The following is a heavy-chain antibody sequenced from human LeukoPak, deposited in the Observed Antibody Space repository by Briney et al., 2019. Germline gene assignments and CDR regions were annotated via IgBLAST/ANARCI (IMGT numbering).Heavy chain of an antibody. D-gene: IGHD3-16*01. CDR3: AKDGGGANFQH. J-gene: IGHJ1*01. CDR1: GFTFDDYT. Sequence: AGGSLRLSCAASGFTFDDYTMHWVRHAPGKGLEWVSLISWDGGSTYYADSVKGRFTISRDNSKNSLYLQMNSLRTEDTALYYCAKDGGGANFQHWGQGTLVTVSS. CDR2: ISWDGGST. V-gene: IGHV3-43*01.